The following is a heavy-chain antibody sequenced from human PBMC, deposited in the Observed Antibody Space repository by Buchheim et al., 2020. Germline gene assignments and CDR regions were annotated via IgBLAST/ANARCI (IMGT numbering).Heavy chain of an antibody. J-gene: IGHJ4*02. Sequence: EVQLVQSGAEVEKTGESLKISCKGSGYSFSNHWIGWVRQMPGKGLEWMGIIYPGDSDTKYSPSFQGQVTFSADKSISTAYPQWSSLKASGTAMYYCATRNLRYSNFDYWGQGTL. CDR1: GYSFSNHW. CDR3: ATRNLRYSNFDY. D-gene: IGHD3-10*01. V-gene: IGHV5-51*01. CDR2: IYPGDSDT.